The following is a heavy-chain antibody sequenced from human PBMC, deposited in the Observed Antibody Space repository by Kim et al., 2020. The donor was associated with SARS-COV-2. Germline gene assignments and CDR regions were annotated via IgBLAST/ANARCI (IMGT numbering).Heavy chain of an antibody. V-gene: IGHV4-39*01. J-gene: IGHJ4*03. Sequence: SETLSLTCTVSGASISSSGYYWGWIRQRPGQGLEWIGSVYYSGSNYYNPSLKSRVTISAATSKNQFPLKLSSVTAADTAVYYCASHILGTSIRFLGLFQFWYWGPRALVTDSS. CDR2: VYYSGSN. D-gene: IGHD2-2*02. CDR3: ASHILGTSIRFLGLFQFWY. CDR1: GASISSSGYY.